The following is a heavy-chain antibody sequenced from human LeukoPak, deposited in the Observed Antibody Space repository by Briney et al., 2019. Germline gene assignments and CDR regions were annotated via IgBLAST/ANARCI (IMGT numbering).Heavy chain of an antibody. D-gene: IGHD5-18*01. V-gene: IGHV3-48*03. CDR1: GFTFSSYE. CDR3: ARETWIQLWLLIDY. Sequence: GGSLRLSCAASGFTFSSYEMNWVRQAPGKGLEWVSYISSSGSTIYYADSVKGRFTISRVNAKNSLYLQMNSLRAEDTAVYYCARETWIQLWLLIDYWGQGTLVTVSS. J-gene: IGHJ4*02. CDR2: ISSSGSTI.